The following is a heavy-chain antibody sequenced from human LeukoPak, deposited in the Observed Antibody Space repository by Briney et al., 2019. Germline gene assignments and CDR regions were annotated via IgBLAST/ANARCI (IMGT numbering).Heavy chain of an antibody. CDR1: GFTFSSYW. V-gene: IGHV3-7*01. CDR3: ARDLSGGDSPPDY. D-gene: IGHD2-21*02. J-gene: IGHJ4*02. CDR2: INQGGSGK. Sequence: GGSLRLSCAASGFTFSSYWMSWVRQAPGKGLEWVANINQGGSGKYYLDSVKGRFTISRDNAKDSLYLQMNSLRPEDTAVYYCARDLSGGDSPPDYWGQGTLVTVSS.